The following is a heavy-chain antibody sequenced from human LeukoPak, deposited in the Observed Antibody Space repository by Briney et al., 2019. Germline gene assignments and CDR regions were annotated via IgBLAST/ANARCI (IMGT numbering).Heavy chain of an antibody. J-gene: IGHJ6*02. D-gene: IGHD6-19*01. Sequence: SQTLSLTCAISGDSVSSNSAGWNWIRQSPSRGLEWLGRTYYRSKWYNDYAVSVKSRITINPDTSQNQFSLQLNSVTPEDTAVYYCARVGYSSVWTPFAMDVWGQGTTVTVSS. CDR2: TYYRSKWYN. CDR1: GDSVSSNSAG. V-gene: IGHV6-1*01. CDR3: ARVGYSSVWTPFAMDV.